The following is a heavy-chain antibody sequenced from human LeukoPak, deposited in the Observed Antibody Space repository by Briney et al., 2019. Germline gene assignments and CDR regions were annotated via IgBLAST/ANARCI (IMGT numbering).Heavy chain of an antibody. J-gene: IGHJ4*02. CDR3: ARENPNFDY. CDR1: GFTFSSYE. CDR2: ISSSGSTI. Sequence: GSLRLSCAASGFTFSSYEMNWVRQAPGKGLEWVSYISSSGSTIYYADSVKGRFTISRDNAKNSLYLQMNSLRAEDTAVYYCARENPNFDYWGQGTLVTVSS. V-gene: IGHV3-48*03.